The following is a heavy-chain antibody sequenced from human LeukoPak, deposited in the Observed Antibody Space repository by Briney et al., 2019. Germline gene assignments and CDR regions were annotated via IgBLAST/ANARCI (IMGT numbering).Heavy chain of an antibody. CDR1: GFTFSSYS. D-gene: IGHD6-13*01. CDR3: ARGSLWQQQLVPNNWFDP. V-gene: IGHV3-48*01. J-gene: IGHJ5*02. CDR2: ITASGTAM. Sequence: GGSLRLSCAASGFTFSSYSMNWVRQAPGKGLEWVSHITASGTAMFYADSVKGRFTISRDNAKNTLYLQMNSLRAEDTAVYYCARGSLWQQQLVPNNWFDPWGQGTLVTVSS.